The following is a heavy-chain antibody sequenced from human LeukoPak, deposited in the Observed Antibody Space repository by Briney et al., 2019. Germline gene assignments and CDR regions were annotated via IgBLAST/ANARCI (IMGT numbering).Heavy chain of an antibody. Sequence: GSLRLSCAASGFTFSDYYMSWIRQPPGKGLEWIGEINHSGSTNYNPSLKSRVTISVDTSKNQFSLKLSSVTAADTAVYYCARGSSSSWYSLDYWGQGTLVTVSS. CDR2: INHSGST. J-gene: IGHJ4*02. V-gene: IGHV4-34*01. CDR1: GFTFSDYY. D-gene: IGHD6-13*01. CDR3: ARGSSSSWYSLDY.